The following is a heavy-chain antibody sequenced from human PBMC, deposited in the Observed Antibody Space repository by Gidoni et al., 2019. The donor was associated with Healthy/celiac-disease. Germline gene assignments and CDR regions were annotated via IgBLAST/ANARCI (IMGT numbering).Heavy chain of an antibody. J-gene: IGHJ6*03. CDR2: IKQDGSEK. CDR3: ARVLKGGVIYYYYYMDV. Sequence: EVQLVESGGGLVQPGGSLRLSCAASGFTFSSYWMRWASQAPGKGLEWVANIKQDGSEKYYVDSVKGRLTSSRDNAKNSLYVQMNSLRAEDTAVYYCARVLKGGVIYYYYYMDVWGKGTTVTVSS. CDR1: GFTFSSYW. V-gene: IGHV3-7*01. D-gene: IGHD2-8*01.